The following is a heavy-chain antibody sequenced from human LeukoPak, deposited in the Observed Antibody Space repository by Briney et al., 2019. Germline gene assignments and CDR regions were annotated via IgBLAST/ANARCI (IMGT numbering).Heavy chain of an antibody. J-gene: IGHJ6*02. Sequence: PSETLSLTCAVYGGSFSGYYWSWIRQPPGKGLEWIGEINHNGSTNYNPSLKSRVTISVDTSKNQFSLKLSSVTAADTAVYYCARAPYCTNGVCILTNYYGMDVWGQGTTVTVSS. CDR2: INHNGST. V-gene: IGHV4-34*01. CDR1: GGSFSGYY. CDR3: ARAPYCTNGVCILTNYYGMDV. D-gene: IGHD2-8*01.